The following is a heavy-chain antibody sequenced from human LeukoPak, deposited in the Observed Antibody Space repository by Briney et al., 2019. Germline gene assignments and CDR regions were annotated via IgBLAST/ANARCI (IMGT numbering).Heavy chain of an antibody. J-gene: IGHJ4*02. Sequence: SETLSLTCTVSGGSISSSSYYWGWIRQVPGKGLEWIGYIYYKGSTNYNPSLKSRVTISVDTSKNQFSLRLSSVTTADTAVYYCAGASVWAATRAAAGNDYWGQGTLVTVSS. V-gene: IGHV4-61*05. CDR3: AGASVWAATRAAAGNDY. CDR1: GGSISSSSYY. CDR2: IYYKGST. D-gene: IGHD6-13*01.